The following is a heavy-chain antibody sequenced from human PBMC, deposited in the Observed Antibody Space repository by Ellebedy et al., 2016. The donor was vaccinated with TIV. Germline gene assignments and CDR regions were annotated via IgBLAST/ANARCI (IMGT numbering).Heavy chain of an antibody. CDR3: ARQNGGFSYGDEDY. J-gene: IGHJ4*02. CDR1: GGTFSSQG. Sequence: AASVKVSCKASGGTFSSQGISWVRQAPGQGLEWMGGIIPIIGTKNYAQKFQGRVTITADESTSTAYMELSSLRSEDTAVYYCARQNGGFSYGDEDYWGQGTLVTVSS. D-gene: IGHD5-18*01. V-gene: IGHV1-69*13. CDR2: IIPIIGTK.